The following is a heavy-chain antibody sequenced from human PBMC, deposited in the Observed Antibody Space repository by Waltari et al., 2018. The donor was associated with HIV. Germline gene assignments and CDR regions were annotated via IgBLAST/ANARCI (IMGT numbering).Heavy chain of an antibody. D-gene: IGHD3-22*01. CDR2: VYYSGSS. V-gene: IGHV4-39*01. CDR1: GGSISSSDYY. Sequence: QLQLQESGPGLVKPSETMSLTCTVSGGSISSSDYYWGWIRQPPGKGLEWIGSVYYSGSSNYNPSLKTRVTISVDTSKNQFSLKLNSVTAADSAVYYCARQKREDSGYLPHFDYWGQGTLVTVSS. CDR3: ARQKREDSGYLPHFDY. J-gene: IGHJ4*02.